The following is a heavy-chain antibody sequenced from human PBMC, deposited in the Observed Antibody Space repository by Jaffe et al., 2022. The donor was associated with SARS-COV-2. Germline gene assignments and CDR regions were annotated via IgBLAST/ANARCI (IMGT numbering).Heavy chain of an antibody. Sequence: QVQLVQSGAEVKKPGASVKVSCKASGYTFTSYAMHWVRQAPGQRLEWMGWINAGNGNTKYSQKFQGRVTITRDTSASTAYMELSSLRSEDTAVYYCARGHSSSWYQLGTLDYWGQGTLVTVSS. CDR2: INAGNGNT. J-gene: IGHJ4*02. CDR1: GYTFTSYA. V-gene: IGHV1-3*01. D-gene: IGHD6-13*01. CDR3: ARGHSSSWYQLGTLDY.